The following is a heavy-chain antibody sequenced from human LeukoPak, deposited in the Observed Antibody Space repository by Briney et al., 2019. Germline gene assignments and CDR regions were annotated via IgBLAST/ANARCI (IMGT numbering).Heavy chain of an antibody. CDR2: IRQDGSEK. CDR3: ARAGYYGDDAFDL. V-gene: IGHV3-7*01. J-gene: IGHJ3*01. Sequence: GGSLRLSCVSSVFIIGSYLMSWVRQAPGKGLEWVANIRQDGSEKYYVDSVKGRLTISRDNAKNSLYPQMNNLRAADTSIYYCARAGYYGDDAFDLWGQGTRVTVSS. CDR1: VFIIGSYL. D-gene: IGHD2/OR15-2a*01.